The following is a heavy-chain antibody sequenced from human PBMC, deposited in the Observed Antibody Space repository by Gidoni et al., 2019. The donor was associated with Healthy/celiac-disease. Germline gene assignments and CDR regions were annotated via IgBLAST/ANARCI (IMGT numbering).Heavy chain of an antibody. Sequence: QVQLVQSGAEVKKPGASVKVSCKASGYTFPSYDINWVRQATGQGLEWMGWMNPNSGNTGYAQKCQGRVTMTRNTSISTAYMELSSLRSEDTAVYYCARVLRATVTTPLGYWGQGTLVTVSS. CDR2: MNPNSGNT. CDR3: ARVLRATVTTPLGY. D-gene: IGHD4-17*01. J-gene: IGHJ4*02. CDR1: GYTFPSYD. V-gene: IGHV1-8*01.